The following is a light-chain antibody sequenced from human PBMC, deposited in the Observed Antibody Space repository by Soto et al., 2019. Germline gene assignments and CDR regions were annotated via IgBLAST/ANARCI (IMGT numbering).Light chain of an antibody. CDR3: QHYDSLPIT. Sequence: DIPIAPSSSSLSAPFADRVTITCRASQSIRRSLNWYQQKPGKAPKLLIYAASSLQSGVPSRFSGSGYGTDFTLTISRLEPEDFAVFYCQHYDSLPITFGQGTRLEIK. J-gene: IGKJ5*01. CDR2: AAS. V-gene: IGKV1-39*01. CDR1: QSIRRS.